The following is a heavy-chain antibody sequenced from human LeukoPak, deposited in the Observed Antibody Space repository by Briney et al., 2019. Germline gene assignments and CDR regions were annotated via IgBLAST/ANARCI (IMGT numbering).Heavy chain of an antibody. CDR3: ARDQRGFSYSKYYFDY. J-gene: IGHJ4*02. V-gene: IGHV3-33*01. CDR2: KWYDGTNK. D-gene: IGHD5-18*01. CDR1: GFIFSSYG. Sequence: SGGSLRLSCAASGFIFSSYGMHWVRQAPGKGLEWVAVKWYDGTNKYYADSVKGRFTISRDTSKNTLYLQMNSLRAEDTAVYYCARDQRGFSYSKYYFDYWGQGTLVTVSS.